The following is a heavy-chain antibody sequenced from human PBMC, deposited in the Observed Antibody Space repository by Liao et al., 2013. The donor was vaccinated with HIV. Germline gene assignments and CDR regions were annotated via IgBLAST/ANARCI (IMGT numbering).Heavy chain of an antibody. D-gene: IGHD6-13*01. CDR2: IYYSGTT. Sequence: QVQLQESGPGLVKPSETLSLTCTVSGGSISSYYWNWIRQPPGKGLEWIGYIYYSGTTNHNPALKSRVSISVDTSKNQFSLKLSSVTAAETAVYYCATSRRVAAGPFDNWGQGILVTVSS. CDR1: GGSISSYY. CDR3: ATSRRVAAGPFDN. J-gene: IGHJ4*02. V-gene: IGHV4-59*01.